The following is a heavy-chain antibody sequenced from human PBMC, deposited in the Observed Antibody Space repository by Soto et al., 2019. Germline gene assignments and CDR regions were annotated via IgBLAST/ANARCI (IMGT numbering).Heavy chain of an antibody. V-gene: IGHV1-2*02. CDR1: GYTFTGYY. D-gene: IGHD3-10*01. CDR3: ARDPGTGWFDP. Sequence: EASVKVSCKASGYTFTGYYMHWVRQAPGQGLEWMGWINPNSGGTNYAQKFQGRVTMTRDTSISAAYMELSRLRSDDTAVYYCARDPGTGWFDPWGQGTLVTVSS. CDR2: INPNSGGT. J-gene: IGHJ5*02.